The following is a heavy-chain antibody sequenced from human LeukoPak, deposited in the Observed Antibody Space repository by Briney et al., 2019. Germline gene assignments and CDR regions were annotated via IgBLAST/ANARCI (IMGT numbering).Heavy chain of an antibody. V-gene: IGHV1-18*01. CDR3: ARNGAAVVPAAIGDWFDP. J-gene: IGHJ5*02. D-gene: IGHD2-2*01. CDR1: GYTFTSYG. CDR2: ISAYNGNT. Sequence: ASVKVSCKASGYTFTSYGISWVRQAPGQGLEWMGWISAYNGNTNYAQKLQGRVTMTTDTSTSTAYMELRSLRSDDTAVYYCARNGAAVVPAAIGDWFDPWGQGTLVTVSS.